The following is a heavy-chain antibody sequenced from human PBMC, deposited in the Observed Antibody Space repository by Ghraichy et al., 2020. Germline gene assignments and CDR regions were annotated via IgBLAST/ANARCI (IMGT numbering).Heavy chain of an antibody. V-gene: IGHV3-74*01. CDR2: INSDGSST. CDR1: GFTFSSYW. CDR3: ARGGITIFGVSNYYGMDV. D-gene: IGHD3-3*01. Sequence: GGSLRLSCAASGFTFSSYWMHWVRQAPGKGLVWVSRINSDGSSTSYADSVKGRFTISRDNAKNTLYLQMNSLRAEDTAVYYCARGGITIFGVSNYYGMDVWGQGTTVTVSS. J-gene: IGHJ6*02.